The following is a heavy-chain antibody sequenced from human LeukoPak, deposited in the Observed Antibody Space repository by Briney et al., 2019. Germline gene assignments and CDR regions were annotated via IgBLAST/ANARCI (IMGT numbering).Heavy chain of an antibody. CDR3: ARAPTVAQRAYYFDY. J-gene: IGHJ4*02. V-gene: IGHV3-74*01. Sequence: GGSLRLSCAPSGFTLSTFWMHWVRQAPGKGLVWVSRINSDGSNTDYADSVRGRFTISRDNAKNTLYLQMNRLRAEDTAVYYCARAPTVAQRAYYFDYWGQGSLVTVSS. CDR2: INSDGSNT. CDR1: GFTLSTFW. D-gene: IGHD4-23*01.